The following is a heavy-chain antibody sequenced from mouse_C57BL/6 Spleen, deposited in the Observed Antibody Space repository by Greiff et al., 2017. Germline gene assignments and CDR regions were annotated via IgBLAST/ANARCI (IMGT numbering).Heavy chain of an antibody. CDR3: VREGTAPFDY. V-gene: IGHV10-1*01. Sequence: DVQLVESGGGLVQPKGSLKLSCAASGFSFTTYAMNWVRQAPGKGLEWVARIRSKSNNYATYYADSVKDRFTISRDDSESMLYLQMNNLKTEDTAMYYCVREGTAPFDYWGQGTTLTVSS. J-gene: IGHJ2*01. CDR2: IRSKSNNYAT. CDR1: GFSFTTYA. D-gene: IGHD1-2*01.